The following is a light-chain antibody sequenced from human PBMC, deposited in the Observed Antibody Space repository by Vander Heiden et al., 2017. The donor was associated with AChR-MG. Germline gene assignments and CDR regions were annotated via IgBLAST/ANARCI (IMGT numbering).Light chain of an antibody. CDR2: DAS. CDR1: QNIYSW. J-gene: IGKJ1*01. Sequence: DIQMTQSPSTLSASVGDRVTITCRASQNIYSWLAWYQQKQGKPPNVRIFDASTLESGVPSRFSGSGSETIFTLTISSLHPDDLADYYCQQYNSYPGKFGQGTKVEIK. V-gene: IGKV1-5*01. CDR3: QQYNSYPGK.